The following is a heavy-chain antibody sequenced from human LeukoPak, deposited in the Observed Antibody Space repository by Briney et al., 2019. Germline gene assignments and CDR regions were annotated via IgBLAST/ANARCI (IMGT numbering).Heavy chain of an antibody. CDR2: ISAYNGNT. V-gene: IGHV1-18*01. J-gene: IGHJ5*02. D-gene: IGHD1-14*01. CDR1: GYTFTSYG. CDR3: ARDRLSPGPDGSWFDP. Sequence: ASVKVSCKASGYTFTSYGISWVRQAPGQGLEWMGWISAYNGNTKYTQKLQGRVTMTTDTSTSKAYMELMSLRSDDTAVYYCARDRLSPGPDGSWFDPWGQGTLVTVSS.